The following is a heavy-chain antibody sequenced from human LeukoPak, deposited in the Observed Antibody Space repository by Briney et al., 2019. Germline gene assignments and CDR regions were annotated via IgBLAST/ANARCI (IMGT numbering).Heavy chain of an antibody. V-gene: IGHV3-7*01. J-gene: IGHJ4*02. Sequence: GGSLRLSCAASGFTFSSYWMTWVRQAPGKGLEWVANIKQDGSEKYYVDSVKGRFTISRDNAKNSVYLQMNSLRDEDTAVYYCARDRNYRVPEADRFDYWGQGTPVTVSS. CDR2: IKQDGSEK. D-gene: IGHD1-1*01. CDR3: ARDRNYRVPEADRFDY. CDR1: GFTFSSYW.